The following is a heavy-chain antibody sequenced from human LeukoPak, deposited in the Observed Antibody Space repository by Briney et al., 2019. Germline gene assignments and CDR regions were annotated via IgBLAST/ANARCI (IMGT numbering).Heavy chain of an antibody. J-gene: IGHJ4*02. D-gene: IGHD2-2*01. CDR2: ISGSGGST. V-gene: IGHV3-23*01. Sequence: QSGGSLRLSCETSGFTFSNYAMSWVRQAPGKGLEWVSAISGSGGSTYYADSVKGRFTISRDNSKNTLYLQMNSLRAEDTAVYYCAKVKPAAPFDYWGQGTLVTVSS. CDR1: GFTFSNYA. CDR3: AKVKPAAPFDY.